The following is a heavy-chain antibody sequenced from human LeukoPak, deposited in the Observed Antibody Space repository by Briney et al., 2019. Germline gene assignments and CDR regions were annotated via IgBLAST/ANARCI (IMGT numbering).Heavy chain of an antibody. V-gene: IGHV4-59*01. CDR2: IYYSGST. J-gene: IGHJ4*02. Sequence: SETLSLTCTVSGGSISSSYWSWIRQPPGKGLEWIGYIYYSGSTNYNPSLKSRVTISVDTSKNQFSLKLSSVTAADTAVYYCARDVHYYDSSGYHIDYFDYWGQGTLVTVSS. D-gene: IGHD3-22*01. CDR3: ARDVHYYDSSGYHIDYFDY. CDR1: GGSISSSY.